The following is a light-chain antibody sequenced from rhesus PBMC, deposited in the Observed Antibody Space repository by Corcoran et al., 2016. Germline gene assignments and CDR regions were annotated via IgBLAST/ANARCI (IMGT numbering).Light chain of an antibody. CDR2: DAS. V-gene: IGKV3-35*01. CDR3: QQSSNWPWT. J-gene: IGKJ1*01. CDR1: QSVSRS. Sequence: EIVLTQSPATLSLSPGERATLSCRASQSVSRSLAWYQQNPGQTPRLLMYDASTRATGLPDRFSGGGSGTDITLTIGRLEPEDVGVYYCQQSSNWPWTFGQGTKVEIK.